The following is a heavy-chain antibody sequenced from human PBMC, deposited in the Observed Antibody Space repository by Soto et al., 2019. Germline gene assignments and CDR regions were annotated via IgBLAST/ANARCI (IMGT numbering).Heavy chain of an antibody. J-gene: IGHJ6*02. Sequence: SETLSLTCTVSGGSISSYYWSWIRQPPGKGLEWIGYIYYSGSTNYNPSLKSRVTISVDTSKNQFSLKLSSVTAADTAVYYCARGRSLVGATQDYYYGMDVWGQGTTVTVSS. D-gene: IGHD1-26*01. CDR3: ARGRSLVGATQDYYYGMDV. V-gene: IGHV4-59*01. CDR2: IYYSGST. CDR1: GGSISSYY.